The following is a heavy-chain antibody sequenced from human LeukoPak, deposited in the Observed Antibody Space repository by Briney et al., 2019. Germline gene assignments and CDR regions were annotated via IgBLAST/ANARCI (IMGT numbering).Heavy chain of an antibody. CDR3: ARDRRDGYNVLDY. Sequence: GGSLRLSCAASGFTFDDYAMHWVRQAPGKGLEWVSGISWNSGSIGYADSVKGRFTISRDNAKNSLYLQMNSLSAEDTAIYYCARDRRDGYNVLDYWGQGTLVTVSS. V-gene: IGHV3-9*01. CDR1: GFTFDDYA. CDR2: ISWNSGSI. D-gene: IGHD5-24*01. J-gene: IGHJ4*02.